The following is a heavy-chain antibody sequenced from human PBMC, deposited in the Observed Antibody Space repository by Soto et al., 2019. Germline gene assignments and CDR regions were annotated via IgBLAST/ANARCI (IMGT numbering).Heavy chain of an antibody. CDR2: IWYDGSNK. V-gene: IGHV3-33*01. J-gene: IGHJ4*02. CDR3: ARGDPKTFDY. Sequence: QVQLVESGGGVVQPGRSLRLSCAASGFTFSSYGMHWVRQAPGKGLEWVAVIWYDGSNKYYADSVKGRFAISRDNSKNTLYLQMNSLRAEDTAVYYCARGDPKTFDYWGQGTLVTVSS. CDR1: GFTFSSYG.